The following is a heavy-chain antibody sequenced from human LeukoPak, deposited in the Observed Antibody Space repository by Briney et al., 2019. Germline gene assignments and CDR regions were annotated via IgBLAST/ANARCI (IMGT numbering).Heavy chain of an antibody. J-gene: IGHJ4*02. CDR3: ASSPKLLWFGEN. D-gene: IGHD3-10*01. V-gene: IGHV3-7*01. CDR1: GFTFSSYW. Sequence: GGSLRLSCAASGFTFSSYWMSWVRQAPRKGLEWVANIKQDGSEKYYVDSAKMRFTISTDNSKNTLYLQMNSLRAEDTAVYYCASSPKLLWFGENWGQGTLVTVSS. CDR2: IKQDGSEK.